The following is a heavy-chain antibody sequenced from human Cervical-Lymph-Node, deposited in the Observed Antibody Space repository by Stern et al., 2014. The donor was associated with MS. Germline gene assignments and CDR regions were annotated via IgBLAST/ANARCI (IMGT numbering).Heavy chain of an antibody. CDR1: GFTFDDYA. CDR3: VKDVDSTTAVSFDS. D-gene: IGHD4-11*01. J-gene: IGHJ4*02. CDR2: ISWNSGGV. V-gene: IGHV3-9*01. Sequence: EVQLEESGGGLAQPGRSLRLSCAASGFTFDDYAMHWVRQAPGKGLEWLAGISWNSGGVAYADSVKGRFTISRDNAEKSLQLQMNSLRPEDAALYFCVKDVDSTTAVSFDSWGQGTLVTVSS.